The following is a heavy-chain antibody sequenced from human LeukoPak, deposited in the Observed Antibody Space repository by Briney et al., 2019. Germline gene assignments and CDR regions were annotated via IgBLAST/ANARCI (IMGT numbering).Heavy chain of an antibody. CDR2: ITPSADST. D-gene: IGHD3-3*01. J-gene: IGHJ4*02. CDR1: GYTFTSHY. Sequence: ASVKVSCRASGYTFTSHYIHWVRQAPGQGLEWMGIITPSADSTSYPQKFQGRVTMTRDTSTSTVYMELSSLRSEDTAVYYCAAPGASGFVGNFWSGPLDFWGQGTLVTVSS. CDR3: AAPGASGFVGNFWSGPLDF. V-gene: IGHV1-46*01.